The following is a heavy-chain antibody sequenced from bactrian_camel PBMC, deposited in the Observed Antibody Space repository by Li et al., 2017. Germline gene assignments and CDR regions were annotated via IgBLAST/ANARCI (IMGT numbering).Heavy chain of an antibody. CDR1: GRYTIQNYC. J-gene: IGHJ6*01. CDR3: AADYFWASRCRLRTDFGY. V-gene: IGHV3S1*01. D-gene: IGHD1*01. CDR2: VYVADNST. Sequence: VQLVESGGDSVQVGGSLRLSCAASGRYTIQNYCMAWFRQVPGKEREGVAAVYVADNSTYYKDSVQGRFTISQDSAKKTLFLQMNSLKPEDTAMYYCAADYFWASRCRLRTDFGYRGRGTQVTVS.